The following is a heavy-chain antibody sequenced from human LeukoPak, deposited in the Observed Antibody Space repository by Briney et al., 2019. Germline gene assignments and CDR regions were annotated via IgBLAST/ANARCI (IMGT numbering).Heavy chain of an antibody. Sequence: SETLSLTCTVSGGSISGSSYYWGWLRQPPGKGLEWIGNVYYSGTTYYSPSLKSRVTISVDTSKNQFSLKLSSVTAADTAVYYCARIQIGSLWFGELLYPDAFDIWGQGTMVTISS. V-gene: IGHV4-39*01. CDR3: ARIQIGSLWFGELLYPDAFDI. CDR2: VYYSGTT. CDR1: GGSISGSSYY. J-gene: IGHJ3*02. D-gene: IGHD3-10*01.